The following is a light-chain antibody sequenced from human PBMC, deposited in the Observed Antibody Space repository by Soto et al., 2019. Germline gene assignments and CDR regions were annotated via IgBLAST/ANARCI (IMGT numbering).Light chain of an antibody. Sequence: VVMTQSPISLPVTLGQPASISCRSNQSLVYSDGIAYFSWFQQRPGRSPRRLIYKVSNRDSGVPARFSGSGSGTDFALKISRVEADDVGVYYCMQPLQTPRTSGGGTKV. J-gene: IGKJ4*01. CDR2: KVS. CDR1: QSLVYSDGIAY. V-gene: IGKV2-30*01. CDR3: MQPLQTPRT.